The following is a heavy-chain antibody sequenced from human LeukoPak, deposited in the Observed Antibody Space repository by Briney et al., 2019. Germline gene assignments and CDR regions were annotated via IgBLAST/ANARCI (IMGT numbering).Heavy chain of an antibody. CDR3: AGGSYYYMDV. D-gene: IGHD2-15*01. Sequence: GGSLRLSCAASGFTFSTYGMSWVRQAPGKGLEWVSAISSSGYSTYYADSVKGRFIISRDNSKNTLYLQMNSLRAEDTAAYYCAGGSYYYMDVWGKGTTVTVSS. J-gene: IGHJ6*03. V-gene: IGHV3-23*01. CDR1: GFTFSTYG. CDR2: ISSSGYST.